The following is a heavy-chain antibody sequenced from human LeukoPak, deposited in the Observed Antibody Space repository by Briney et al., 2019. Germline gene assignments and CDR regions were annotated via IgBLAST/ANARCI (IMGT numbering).Heavy chain of an antibody. V-gene: IGHV4-34*01. Sequence: SETLSLTCAVYGGSFRGYYWTWIRQLPGKGLEWIGEINHSGSTNCNPSLKSRLTISVDTSKNQFSLNLSSVTAADTAVYYCARDYHWDGYYFDYWAQGTLVTVSS. CDR1: GGSFRGYY. J-gene: IGHJ4*02. CDR2: INHSGST. CDR3: ARDYHWDGYYFDY. D-gene: IGHD1-1*01.